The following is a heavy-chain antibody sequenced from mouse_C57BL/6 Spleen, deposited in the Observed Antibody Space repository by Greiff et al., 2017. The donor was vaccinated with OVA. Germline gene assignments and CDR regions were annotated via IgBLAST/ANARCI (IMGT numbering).Heavy chain of an antibody. CDR3: ARLWSNYVYFDN. V-gene: IGHV5-4*03. CDR1: GFTFSSYA. J-gene: IGHJ2*01. Sequence: DVMLVESGGGLVKPGGSLKLSCAASGFTFSSYAMSWVRQTPEKRLEWVATISDGGSYTYYPDNVKGRFTISRDNAKNNLYLQMSHLKSEDTAMYYCARLWSNYVYFDNWGQGTTLTVSS. CDR2: ISDGGSYT. D-gene: IGHD2-5*01.